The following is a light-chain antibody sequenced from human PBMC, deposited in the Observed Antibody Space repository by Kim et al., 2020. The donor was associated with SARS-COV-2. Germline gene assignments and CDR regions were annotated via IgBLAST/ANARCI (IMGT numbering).Light chain of an antibody. Sequence: PGQWVTISCSGSSSNIGSNYVYCYQQLPGTAPQLLIYRINPRPSVVPDRCSGSKSGTSASLVLSGLRSEDEADYYCAAWDDSLSGVFGTGTKVTVL. CDR2: RIN. CDR3: AAWDDSLSGV. CDR1: SSNIGSNY. V-gene: IGLV1-47*01. J-gene: IGLJ1*01.